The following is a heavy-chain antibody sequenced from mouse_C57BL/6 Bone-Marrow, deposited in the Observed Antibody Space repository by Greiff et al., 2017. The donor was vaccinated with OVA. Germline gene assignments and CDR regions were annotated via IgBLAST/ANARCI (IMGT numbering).Heavy chain of an antibody. J-gene: IGHJ1*03. CDR2: IDPSDSYT. Sequence: QVQLQQSGAELVKPGASVKLSCKASGYTFTSYWMQWVKQRPGQGLEWIGEIDPSDSYTNYNQKFKGKATLTVDTSSSTAYMQLSSLTSEDSAVYYCARGDYYGTFYWYFDVWGTGTTVTVSS. V-gene: IGHV1-50*01. D-gene: IGHD1-1*01. CDR3: ARGDYYGTFYWYFDV. CDR1: GYTFTSYW.